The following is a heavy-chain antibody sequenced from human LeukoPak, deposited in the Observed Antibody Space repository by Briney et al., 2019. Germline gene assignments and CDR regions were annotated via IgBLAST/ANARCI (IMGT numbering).Heavy chain of an antibody. D-gene: IGHD3-22*01. J-gene: IGHJ4*02. CDR2: IHTSGTM. V-gene: IGHV4-61*09. CDR3: GRGILRDYYDSSGFYHRGGVGY. CDR1: GGSVSTGSYY. Sequence: PSETLSLTCTVSGGSVSTGSYYWSWIRQPAGRGLEWIGHIHTSGTMNYNASLKSRVRISVETSKNQFSLRLSSVTAADTAVYFCGRGILRDYYDSSGFYHRGGVGYWGQGTLVTVSS.